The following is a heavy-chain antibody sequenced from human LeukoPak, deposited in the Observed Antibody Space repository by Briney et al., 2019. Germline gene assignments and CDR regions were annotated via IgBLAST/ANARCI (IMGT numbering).Heavy chain of an antibody. J-gene: IGHJ6*02. CDR1: GYTFTSYY. CDR2: INPSGGST. V-gene: IGHV1-46*01. Sequence: ASVKVSCKASGYTFTSYYIHWVRQAPGQGLEWMGIINPSGGSTTYAQKFQGRFTISRDNARNSLYLQMNGLRAEDTAVYYCARSRSVSNYKGMDVWGQGTTVTVSS. CDR3: ARSRSVSNYKGMDV. D-gene: IGHD5/OR15-5a*01.